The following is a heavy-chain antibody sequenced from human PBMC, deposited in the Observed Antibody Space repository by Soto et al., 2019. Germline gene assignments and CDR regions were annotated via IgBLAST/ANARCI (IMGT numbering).Heavy chain of an antibody. D-gene: IGHD4-17*01. CDR1: GDSFTSYW. CDR3: ARQHGDRTKLSYYYYYMDV. J-gene: IGHJ6*03. Sequence: GESLKISCKGSGDSFTSYWIGWLRQMPGKGLEWMGIIYPGDSDTRYSPSFQGQVTISADKSISTAYLQWSSLKASDTAMYYRARQHGDRTKLSYYYYYMDVWGKGTTVTVSS. CDR2: IYPGDSDT. V-gene: IGHV5-51*01.